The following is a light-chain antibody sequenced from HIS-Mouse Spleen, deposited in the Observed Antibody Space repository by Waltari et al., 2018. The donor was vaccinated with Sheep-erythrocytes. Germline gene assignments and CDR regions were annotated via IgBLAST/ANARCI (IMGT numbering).Light chain of an antibody. CDR2: DAS. Sequence: ALQLTQSPSSLSASVGDRVTITCRASQGISSALAWYQQKPGKAPKLLIYDASSLESGVPSRVSGSGSGTDFTLTISSRQPEDFATYYCQQFNNYPRTFGQGTKVEIK. CDR3: QQFNNYPRT. J-gene: IGKJ1*01. V-gene: IGKV1D-13*01. CDR1: QGISSA.